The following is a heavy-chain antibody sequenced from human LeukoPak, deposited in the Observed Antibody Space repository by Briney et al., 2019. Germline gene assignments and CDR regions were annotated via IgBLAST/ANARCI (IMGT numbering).Heavy chain of an antibody. CDR1: GYTFTSYY. CDR2: INPSGGST. V-gene: IGHV1-46*01. D-gene: IGHD4-17*01. J-gene: IGHJ4*02. Sequence: ASVKVSCKASGYTFTSYYMHWVRQAPGQGPEWMGIINPSGGSTSYAQKFQGRVTMTRDTSTSTVYMELSSLRSEDTAMYYCARDWGDYGDYEDEVSRDYWGQGTLVTVSS. CDR3: ARDWGDYGDYEDEVSRDY.